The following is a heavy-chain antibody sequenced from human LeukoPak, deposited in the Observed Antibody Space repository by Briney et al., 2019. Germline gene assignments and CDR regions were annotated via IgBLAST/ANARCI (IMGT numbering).Heavy chain of an antibody. V-gene: IGHV3-11*06. Sequence: GGSLRLSCAASGFTFSDYYMSWIRQAPGKGLEWVSYISSSSSYTNYADSVKGRFTISRDNAKNSLYLQMNSLRAEDTAVYYCARLGKDCSSTSRYLRAIDYWGQGTLVTVSS. CDR1: GFTFSDYY. CDR2: ISSSSSYT. CDR3: ARLGKDCSSTSRYLRAIDY. J-gene: IGHJ4*02. D-gene: IGHD2-2*01.